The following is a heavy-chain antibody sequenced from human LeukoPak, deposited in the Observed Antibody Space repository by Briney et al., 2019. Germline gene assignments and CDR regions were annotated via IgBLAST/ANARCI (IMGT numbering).Heavy chain of an antibody. D-gene: IGHD2-2*02. CDR3: ARGGSFGYCSSTRCFTYHDAFDI. J-gene: IGHJ3*02. Sequence: GSVKVSCKASGYSFTGYYMHWVRQALRQGVEWMGWINPNSGGTNYAQTFQRRVTMTRDTSISTAYMGLSRLRSDDTAVYYCARGGSFGYCSSTRCFTYHDAFDIWGQGTMVTVSS. CDR1: GYSFTGYY. CDR2: INPNSGGT. V-gene: IGHV1-2*02.